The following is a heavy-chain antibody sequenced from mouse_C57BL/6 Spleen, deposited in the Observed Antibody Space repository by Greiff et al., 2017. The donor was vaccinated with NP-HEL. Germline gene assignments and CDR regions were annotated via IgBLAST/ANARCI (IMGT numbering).Heavy chain of an antibody. CDR3: ARTRVITTVVATDYYAMDY. J-gene: IGHJ4*01. D-gene: IGHD1-1*01. V-gene: IGHV1-82*01. Sequence: QVQLQQSGPELVKPGASVKISCKASGYAFSSSWMNWVKQRPGKGLEWIGRIYPGDGDTNYNGKFKGKATLTADKSSSTAYMQLSSLTSEDSAVYFCARTRVITTVVATDYYAMDYWGQGTSVTVSS. CDR1: GYAFSSSW. CDR2: IYPGDGDT.